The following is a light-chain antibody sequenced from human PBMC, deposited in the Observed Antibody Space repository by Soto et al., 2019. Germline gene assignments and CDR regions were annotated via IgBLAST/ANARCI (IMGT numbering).Light chain of an antibody. V-gene: IGKV1-39*01. Sequence: IQITQSPSSLSSSIGDIVTVTFRASQNIGSFLNWYQQKPGEAPRLLVYSAFRIQSGVPSRFNASGSGTDFTLSISSLQPEDFSTYYCQQGSTTPITFGLGTRLEIK. CDR1: QNIGSF. CDR2: SAF. CDR3: QQGSTTPIT. J-gene: IGKJ5*01.